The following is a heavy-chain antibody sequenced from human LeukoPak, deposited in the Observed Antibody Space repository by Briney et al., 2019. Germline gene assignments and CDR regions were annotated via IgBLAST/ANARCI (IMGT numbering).Heavy chain of an antibody. CDR2: IYTSGST. Sequence: SETLSLTCTVSGGSISSHYWSWIRQPAGKGLEWIGRIYTSGSTNYNPSLKSRVTMSVDTSKNQFSLKLSSVTAADTAVYYCARLYYDSSGYYYGDAFDIWGQGTMVTVSS. V-gene: IGHV4-4*07. D-gene: IGHD3-22*01. CDR1: GGSISSHY. J-gene: IGHJ3*02. CDR3: ARLYYDSSGYYYGDAFDI.